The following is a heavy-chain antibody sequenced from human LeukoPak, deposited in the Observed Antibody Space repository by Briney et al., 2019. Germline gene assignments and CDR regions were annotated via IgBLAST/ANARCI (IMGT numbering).Heavy chain of an antibody. V-gene: IGHV3-21*01. J-gene: IGHJ4*02. D-gene: IGHD5-12*01. CDR2: ISSSTSYI. Sequence: GGTLRLSCAASGFTFRTSGMSWVRQAPGKGLEWVSSISSSTSYIYYADSVKGRFTISRDNAKNSLYLQMNSLRAEDTAVYYCASLYGGYDYWGQGTLVTVSS. CDR3: ASLYGGYDY. CDR1: GFTFRTSG.